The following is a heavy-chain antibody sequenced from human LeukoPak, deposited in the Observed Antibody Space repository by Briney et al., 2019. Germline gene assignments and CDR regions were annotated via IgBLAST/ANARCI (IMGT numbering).Heavy chain of an antibody. CDR2: ISGSGGST. J-gene: IGHJ4*02. V-gene: IGHV3-23*01. D-gene: IGHD2-15*01. Sequence: GGSLRLSCAASGFTFNSYAMSWVRQAPGKGPEWVSAISGSGGSTYYADSVKGRFTISRDNSKNTLYLQMNSLRAEDTAVYYCAKGNIVVVVAAREYYFDYWGQGTLVTVSS. CDR1: GFTFNSYA. CDR3: AKGNIVVVVAAREYYFDY.